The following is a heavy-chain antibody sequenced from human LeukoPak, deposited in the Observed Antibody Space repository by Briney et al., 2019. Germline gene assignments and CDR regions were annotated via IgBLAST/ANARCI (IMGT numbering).Heavy chain of an antibody. CDR2: IYYSGST. J-gene: IGHJ4*02. V-gene: IGHV4-59*01. CDR3: ATTYYYGSGSYSLVY. CDR1: GGSISSYY. D-gene: IGHD3-10*01. Sequence: PSESLSLTCTVSGGSISSYYWSWIRQPPGKGLEWVGYIYYSGSTNYNPSRKSRVTISEDTSKNQFSLKLSSVTAADTAVYYCATTYYYGSGSYSLVYWGQGTLVTVS.